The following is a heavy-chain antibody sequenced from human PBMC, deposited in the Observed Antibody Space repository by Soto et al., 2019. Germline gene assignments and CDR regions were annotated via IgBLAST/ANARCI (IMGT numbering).Heavy chain of an antibody. CDR1: GGSFSNYY. CDR3: ARVTRGDYLLTFSLRGMDV. V-gene: IGHV4-34*01. Sequence: AETLSLTCAVYGGSFSNYYWIWIRHAPGKGLEWIVEINHSGTTNYNPSLKSRVTTSVDTSKNQFSLKLTSVTAADTAVYYCARVTRGDYLLTFSLRGMDVWGQGTPVTVSS. CDR2: INHSGTT. J-gene: IGHJ6*02. D-gene: IGHD4-17*01.